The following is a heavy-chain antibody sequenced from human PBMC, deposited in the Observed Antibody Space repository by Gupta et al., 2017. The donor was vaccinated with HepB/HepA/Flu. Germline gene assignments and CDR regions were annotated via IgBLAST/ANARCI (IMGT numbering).Heavy chain of an antibody. V-gene: IGHV1-69*06. J-gene: IGHJ6*03. Sequence: QVQLIQSGAEVKEPGTSVTVSCMVTGGTYCRHAISWVRQAPGRGLEWLGGVIPVYNSTNFAPEFQGRVSFTADKSTSTAYMELSSLRSDVTAMYFCARDRMGGGYYYFMDVWGKGTTVTVFS. D-gene: IGHD3-16*01. CDR2: VIPVYNST. CDR1: GGTYCRHA. CDR3: ARDRMGGGYYYFMDV.